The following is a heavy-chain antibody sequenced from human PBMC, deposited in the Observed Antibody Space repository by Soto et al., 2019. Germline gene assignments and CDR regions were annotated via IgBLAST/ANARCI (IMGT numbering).Heavy chain of an antibody. J-gene: IGHJ4*02. CDR3: ARGGRITIFGVVIIPAYYFDY. CDR1: GYTFTSYY. V-gene: IGHV1-46*03. Sequence: ASVKVSCKASGYTFTSYYTHWVRQAPGQGLEWMGIINPSGGSTSYAQKFQGRVTMTRDTSTSTVYMELSSLRSEDTAVYYCARGGRITIFGVVIIPAYYFDYWGQGTLVTVSS. D-gene: IGHD3-3*01. CDR2: INPSGGST.